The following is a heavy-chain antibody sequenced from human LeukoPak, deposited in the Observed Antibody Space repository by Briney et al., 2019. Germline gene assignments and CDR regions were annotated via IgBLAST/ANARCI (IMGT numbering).Heavy chain of an antibody. CDR2: IYYSGST. D-gene: IGHD3-3*01. J-gene: IGHJ4*02. Sequence: SETLSLTCTVSGGSISSYYWSWIRQSPGEGLEWIGYIYYSGSTDYNPSLKSRVTISVDTSKNQFSLKLSSVTAADTAVYFCARAYYDWYYFDYWGQGTLVTVSA. CDR3: ARAYYDWYYFDY. V-gene: IGHV4-59*01. CDR1: GGSISSYY.